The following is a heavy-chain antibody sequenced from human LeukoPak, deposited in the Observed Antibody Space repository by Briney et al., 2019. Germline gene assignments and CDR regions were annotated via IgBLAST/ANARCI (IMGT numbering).Heavy chain of an antibody. CDR1: GFTFSSYA. D-gene: IGHD3-22*01. V-gene: IGHV3-23*01. Sequence: GGSLRLSCAASGFTFSSYAMSWVRQAPGKGLEWVSAISGSGGSTYYADSVKGRFTFSRDNSENTLHLQMSSLRAEDTAVYYCAKFKGHYYYDSSGYCDNWGQGTLVTVSS. CDR2: ISGSGGST. J-gene: IGHJ4*02. CDR3: AKFKGHYYYDSSGYCDN.